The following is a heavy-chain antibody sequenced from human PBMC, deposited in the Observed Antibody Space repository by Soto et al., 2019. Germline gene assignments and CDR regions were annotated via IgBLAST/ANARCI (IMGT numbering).Heavy chain of an antibody. CDR3: ARMATVTTGSRYYYGMDV. J-gene: IGHJ6*02. CDR1: GFTFSSYG. V-gene: IGHV3-33*01. Sequence: GGSLRLSCAASGFTFSSYGVHWVRQAPGKGLEWVAVIWYDGSNKYYADSVKGRFTISRDNSKNTLYLQMNSLRAEDTAVYYCARMATVTTGSRYYYGMDVWGQGTSVTVSS. D-gene: IGHD4-17*01. CDR2: IWYDGSNK.